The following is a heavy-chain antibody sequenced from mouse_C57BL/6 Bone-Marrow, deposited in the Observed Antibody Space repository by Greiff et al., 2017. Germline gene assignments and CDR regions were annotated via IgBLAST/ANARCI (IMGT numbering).Heavy chain of an antibody. V-gene: IGHV1-81*01. J-gene: IGHJ2*01. CDR2: IYPRSGNT. CDR1: GYTFTSYG. Sequence: VKLMESGAELARPGASVKLSCKASGYTFTSYGISWVKQRTGQGLEWIGEIYPRSGNTYYNEKFKGKATLTADKSSSTAYMELRSLTSEDSAVXFCAREGYYGSSDYWGQGTTLTVSS. D-gene: IGHD1-1*01. CDR3: AREGYYGSSDY.